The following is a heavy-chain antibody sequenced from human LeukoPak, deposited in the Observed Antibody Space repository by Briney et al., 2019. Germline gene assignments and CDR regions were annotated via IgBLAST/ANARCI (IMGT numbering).Heavy chain of an antibody. V-gene: IGHV3-66*01. CDR2: IYSGGST. D-gene: IGHD4-17*01. Sequence: GGSLRLSCAASGFTVSSNYMSWVRQAPGKGLEWVSVIYSGGSTYYADSVKGRFTISRDNSKNTLYLQMNSLRAEDTAVYYCARSTYGDYAFDIWGQGTMVTVSS. CDR1: GFTVSSNY. J-gene: IGHJ3*02. CDR3: ARSTYGDYAFDI.